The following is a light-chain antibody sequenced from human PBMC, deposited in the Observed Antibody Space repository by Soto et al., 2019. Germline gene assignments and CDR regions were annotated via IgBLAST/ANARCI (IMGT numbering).Light chain of an antibody. V-gene: IGKV4-1*01. CDR2: AAS. Sequence: IVMTQSPDSLAVSLVERSTINCKSSQSVLYSSNNKNYVAWYQQKPGKAPKLLIYAASTLQSGVPSRFSGSGSGTDFTLTISSLQPDDFATYYCQHYNSYSEAFGQGTKVDIK. J-gene: IGKJ1*01. CDR1: QSVLYSSNNKNY. CDR3: QHYNSYSEA.